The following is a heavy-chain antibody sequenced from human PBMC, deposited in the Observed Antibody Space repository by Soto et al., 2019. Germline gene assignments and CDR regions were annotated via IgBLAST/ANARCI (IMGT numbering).Heavy chain of an antibody. V-gene: IGHV3-30*18. Sequence: PGGSLRLSWAASGLTFSSYGMHWVRQATGKGLEWVAVISYDGSNKYYADSVKGRFTISRDNSKNTLYLQMNSLRAEDTAVYYCAKGVIKTMVLFDSDYWGQGTLVTVSS. CDR3: AKGVIKTMVLFDSDY. D-gene: IGHD3-10*01. J-gene: IGHJ4*02. CDR2: ISYDGSNK. CDR1: GLTFSSYG.